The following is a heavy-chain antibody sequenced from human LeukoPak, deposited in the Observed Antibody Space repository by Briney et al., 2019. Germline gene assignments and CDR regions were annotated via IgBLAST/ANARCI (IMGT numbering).Heavy chain of an antibody. Sequence: SETLSLTCTVSGGSISSSSYSWSWIRQPPGQGLEWIGEINHSGSTNYNPSLKSRVTISVDTSKNQFSLKLSSVTAADTAVYYCARKGLVVPAAYFDYWSQGTLVTVSS. V-gene: IGHV4-39*07. J-gene: IGHJ4*02. CDR1: GGSISSSSYS. CDR2: INHSGST. CDR3: ARKGLVVPAAYFDY. D-gene: IGHD2-2*01.